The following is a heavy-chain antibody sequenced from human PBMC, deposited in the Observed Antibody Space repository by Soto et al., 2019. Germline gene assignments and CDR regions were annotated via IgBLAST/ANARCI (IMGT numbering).Heavy chain of an antibody. V-gene: IGHV1-69*01. Sequence: QVQLVQSGAEVKKPGSSVKVSCKASGGTFGSYAISWVRQAPGQGIEWMGGIIPITATANYAQKFQGRVTITADESTSTASMQLSSPRSEDTAVYYCARSQGSSTSLEIYYYYYYGMDVWGQGTTVTVSS. CDR2: IIPITATA. J-gene: IGHJ6*02. CDR1: GGTFGSYA. D-gene: IGHD2-2*01. CDR3: ARSQGSSTSLEIYYYYYYGMDV.